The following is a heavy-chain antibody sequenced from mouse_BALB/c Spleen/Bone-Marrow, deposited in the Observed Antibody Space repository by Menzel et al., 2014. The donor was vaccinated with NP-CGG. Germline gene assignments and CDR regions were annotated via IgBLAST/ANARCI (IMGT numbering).Heavy chain of an antibody. Sequence: QVQLQQSDAELVKPGASVKISCKASGYTITDQSIHWVKQKPEQGLEWIGYISPGNGDIKYNEKFKGKATLTADKSSSTAYMQLNSLTSEDSAVYFCKRSRYGYWYFDVWGAGTTVTVSS. V-gene: IGHV1S53*02. CDR3: KRSRYGYWYFDV. J-gene: IGHJ1*01. CDR1: GYTITDQS. D-gene: IGHD2-10*02. CDR2: ISPGNGDI.